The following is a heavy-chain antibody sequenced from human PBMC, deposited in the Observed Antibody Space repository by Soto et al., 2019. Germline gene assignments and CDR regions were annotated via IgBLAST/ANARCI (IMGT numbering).Heavy chain of an antibody. CDR3: AKDGDSSGWPFDY. J-gene: IGHJ4*02. CDR1: GGSISSSSYY. CDR2: IYYSGST. V-gene: IGHV4-39*07. D-gene: IGHD6-19*01. Sequence: SETLSLTCTVSGGSISSSSYYWGWIRQPPGKGLEWIGSIYYSGSTYYNPSLKSRVTISVDTSKNTLYLQMNSLRAEDTAVYYCAKDGDSSGWPFDYWGQGTLVTVSS.